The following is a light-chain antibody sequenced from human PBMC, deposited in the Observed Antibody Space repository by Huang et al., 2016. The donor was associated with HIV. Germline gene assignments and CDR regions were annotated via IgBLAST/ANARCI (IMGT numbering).Light chain of an antibody. J-gene: IGKJ5*01. CDR3: QQLHDYPVT. CDR2: AAS. CDR1: QDISTS. V-gene: IGKV1D-13*01. Sequence: AVQLTQFPSSLSASLGDRVIITCRASQDISTSLAWYQHQPGKAPKLLISAASNLQSGVSSRFSGDSAGTYFTLVISSLQPEDVATYYCQQLHDYPVTFGRGTRLDIK.